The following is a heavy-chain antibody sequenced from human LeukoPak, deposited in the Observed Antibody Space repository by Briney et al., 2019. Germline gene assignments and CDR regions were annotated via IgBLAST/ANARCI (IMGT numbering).Heavy chain of an antibody. Sequence: SETLSLTCTVSGGSISSYYWSWIRQPAGKGLEWIGRIYTSGSTNYNPSLKSRVTISVDTSKNQFSLKLSSVTAADTAVYYCARRVLDCSSTSCYTGYAFDIWGQGTMVTVSS. V-gene: IGHV4-4*07. CDR2: IYTSGST. CDR1: GGSISSYY. CDR3: ARRVLDCSSTSCYTGYAFDI. D-gene: IGHD2-2*02. J-gene: IGHJ3*02.